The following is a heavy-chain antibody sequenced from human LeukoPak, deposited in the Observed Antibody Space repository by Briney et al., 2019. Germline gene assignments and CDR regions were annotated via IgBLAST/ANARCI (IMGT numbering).Heavy chain of an antibody. CDR1: GGSIRSGSFY. D-gene: IGHD6-19*01. V-gene: IGHV4-61*02. CDR3: AMSSSVARFDF. J-gene: IGHJ4*02. Sequence: SETLSLTCTVSGGSIRSGSFYWSWIRQPAGKGLEWIGRISTNGNTNYNPSLKSRVTISVDTSQNQFSLMLNSVTAADTAVYYCAMSSSVARFDFWGQGTLVTVSS. CDR2: ISTNGNT.